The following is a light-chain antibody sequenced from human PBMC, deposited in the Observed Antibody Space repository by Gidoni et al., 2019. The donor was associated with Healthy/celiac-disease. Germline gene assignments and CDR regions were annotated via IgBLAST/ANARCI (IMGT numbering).Light chain of an antibody. Sequence: DIQMTQSQSSLSASIGDRVTITCRASQSISSHLNWYKQKPGKAPKLLIYSASSLQSWVPSRFSGSGSGTDFTLTISSLQPEDFATYYCQQSYSTPWTFGQGTKVEIK. CDR1: QSISSH. CDR3: QQSYSTPWT. J-gene: IGKJ1*01. V-gene: IGKV1-39*01. CDR2: SAS.